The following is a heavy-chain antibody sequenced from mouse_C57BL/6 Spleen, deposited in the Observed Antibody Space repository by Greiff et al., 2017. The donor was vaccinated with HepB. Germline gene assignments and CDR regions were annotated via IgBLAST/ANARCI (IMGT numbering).Heavy chain of an antibody. CDR2: ISNGGGST. Sequence: EVKVVESGGGLVQPGGSLKLSCAASGFTFSDYYMYWVRQTPEKRLEWVAYISNGGGSTYYPDTVKGRFTISRDNAKNTLYLQMSRLKSEDTAMYYCARQNWDSPWFAYWGQGTLVTVSA. J-gene: IGHJ3*01. D-gene: IGHD4-1*01. CDR3: ARQNWDSPWFAY. V-gene: IGHV5-12*01. CDR1: GFTFSDYY.